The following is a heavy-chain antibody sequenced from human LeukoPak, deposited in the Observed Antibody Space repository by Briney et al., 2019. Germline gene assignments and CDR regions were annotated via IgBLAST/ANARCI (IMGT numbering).Heavy chain of an antibody. J-gene: IGHJ4*02. V-gene: IGHV3-23*01. CDR1: GFTFDDYG. CDR3: AKDLPVYSSGWFDY. Sequence: PWRSLRLSCAASGFTFDDYGMSWVRQVPGKGLEWVSAISGSGGRTYYADSVKGRFTISRDNSKNTLYLQMNSLRAEDTAVYYCAKDLPVYSSGWFDYWGQGTLVTVSS. CDR2: ISGSGGRT. D-gene: IGHD6-19*01.